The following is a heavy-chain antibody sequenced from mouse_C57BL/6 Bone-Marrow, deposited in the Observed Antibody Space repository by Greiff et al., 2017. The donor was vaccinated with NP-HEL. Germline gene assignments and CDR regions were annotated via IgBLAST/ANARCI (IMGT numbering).Heavy chain of an antibody. CDR2: INPSNGGT. J-gene: IGHJ1*03. V-gene: IGHV1-53*01. CDR1: GYTFTSYW. D-gene: IGHD2-2*01. Sequence: QVQLQQPGTELVKPGTSVKLSCKSSGYTFTSYWMHWVKQRPGQGLEWIGNINPSNGGTNYNEKFKSKATLTVDKSSSTAYMQLSSLTSDDSAVYYCAIYGRWLRLLSSYFYFWDTGTTVTVFS. CDR3: AIYGRWLRLLSSYFYF.